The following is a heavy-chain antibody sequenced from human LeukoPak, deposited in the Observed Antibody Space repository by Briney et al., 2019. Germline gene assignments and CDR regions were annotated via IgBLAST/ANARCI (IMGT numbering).Heavy chain of an antibody. CDR3: ARRESRGYCSGGSCYLNWFDP. CDR2: IIPIFGTA. J-gene: IGHJ5*02. CDR1: VGTFSSYA. D-gene: IGHD2-15*01. V-gene: IGHV1-69*05. Sequence: GASVKVSCKASVGTFSSYAISWVRQAPGQGLEWMGRIIPIFGTANYAQKFQGRVTITTDESTSTAYMELSSLRSEDTAVYYCARRESRGYCSGGSCYLNWFDPWGQGTLVTVSS.